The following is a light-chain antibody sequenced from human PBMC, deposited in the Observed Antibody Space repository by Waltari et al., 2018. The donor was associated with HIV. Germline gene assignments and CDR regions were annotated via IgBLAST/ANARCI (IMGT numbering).Light chain of an antibody. V-gene: IGLV3-19*01. CDR1: SLTKNH. CDR2: GED. Sequence: SSDLTQDPAVSVALGQTVRITCQGDSLTKNHPSWYQQKPGQAPFLVLYGEDDRPSGIPDRFSGSTSGNSASLTITGAQAEDAADYFCSSRDISGDHLRFGGGTKLTVL. CDR3: SSRDISGDHLR. J-gene: IGLJ2*01.